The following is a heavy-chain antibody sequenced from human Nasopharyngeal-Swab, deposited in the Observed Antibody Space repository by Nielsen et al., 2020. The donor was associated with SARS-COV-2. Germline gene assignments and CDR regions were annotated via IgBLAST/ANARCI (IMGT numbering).Heavy chain of an antibody. V-gene: IGHV3-23*01. CDR1: GFTFSIYE. D-gene: IGHD4-17*01. J-gene: IGHJ4*02. Sequence: GGSLRLSCAASGFTFSIYEMNWVRQAPGKGLEWVSAISGSGGSTYYADSVKGRFTISRDNSKNTLYLQMNSLRAEDTAVYYCAKGRHLMTTVTTVDYWGQGTLVTVSS. CDR3: AKGRHLMTTVTTVDY. CDR2: ISGSGGST.